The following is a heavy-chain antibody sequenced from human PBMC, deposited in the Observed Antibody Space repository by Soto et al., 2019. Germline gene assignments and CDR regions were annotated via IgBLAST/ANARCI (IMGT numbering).Heavy chain of an antibody. V-gene: IGHV2-5*02. Sequence: QITLKESGPTLVKPTQTLTLTCHFSGFSLTTSGVGVGWIRQTPGKALEWLALIYWDDDKRYSPSLKSRLTITMDTPKNQVGLTMTNMDHADTDTYFCPCKTTTVTWWFDPWGQGTLVTVSS. CDR3: PCKTTTVTWWFDP. CDR2: IYWDDDK. J-gene: IGHJ5*02. CDR1: GFSLTTSGVG. D-gene: IGHD4-17*01.